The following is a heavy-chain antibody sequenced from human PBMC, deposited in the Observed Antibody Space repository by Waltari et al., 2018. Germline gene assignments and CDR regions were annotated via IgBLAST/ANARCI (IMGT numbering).Heavy chain of an antibody. CDR1: GFTFSSYA. CDR3: AKSERVTMIVVVITRLNAFDI. CDR2: ISGSGGST. J-gene: IGHJ3*02. D-gene: IGHD3-22*01. V-gene: IGHV3-23*01. Sequence: EVQLLESGGGLVQPGGSLRLSCAASGFTFSSYAMSWVRQAHGKGLGWVSAISGSGGSTYYADSVKGRFTISRDNSKNTLYLQMNSLRAEDTAVYYCAKSERVTMIVVVITRLNAFDIWGQGTMVTVSS.